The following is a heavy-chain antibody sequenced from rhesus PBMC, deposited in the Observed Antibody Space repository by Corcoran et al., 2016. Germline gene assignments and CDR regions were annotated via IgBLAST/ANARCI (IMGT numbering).Heavy chain of an antibody. CDR2: ITYNGST. V-gene: IGHV4-122*02. J-gene: IGHJ4*01. CDR3: ARDWGY. Sequence: QVHLQESGPGLVKPSETLSLTCAVSGDSISSGYYFWSWIRQPPGKVLEWIGYITYNGSTSYNPSLKSRVTISRDTSKNQFSLKLSSVTAADTAVYSCARDWGYWGQGVLVTVSS. D-gene: IGHD3-34*01. CDR1: GDSISSGYYF.